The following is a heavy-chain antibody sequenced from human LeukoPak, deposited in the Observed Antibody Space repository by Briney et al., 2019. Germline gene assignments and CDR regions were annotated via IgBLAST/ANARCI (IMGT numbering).Heavy chain of an antibody. CDR1: GFTFSSYW. CDR2: IKQDGSEK. V-gene: IGHV3-7*01. J-gene: IGHJ4*02. CDR3: AREGPGVTISIDY. D-gene: IGHD4-17*01. Sequence: GGSLRLSCAASGFTFSSYWMIWLRQAPGQGLEWVANIKQDGSEKYYVDSVKGRFTISRDNAKNSLYLQMTSLRAEDTAVYYCAREGPGVTISIDYWGQGTLVTVSS.